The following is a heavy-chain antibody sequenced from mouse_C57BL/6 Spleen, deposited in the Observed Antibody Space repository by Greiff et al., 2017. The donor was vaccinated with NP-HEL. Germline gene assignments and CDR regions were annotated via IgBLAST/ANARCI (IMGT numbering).Heavy chain of an antibody. Sequence: EVKLMESEGGLVQPGSSMKLSCTASGFTFSDYYMAWVRQVPEKGLEWVANINYDGSSTYYLDSLKSRFIISRDNAKNILYLQMSSLKSEDTATYYCARDRYSNYWYFDVWGTGTTVTVSS. CDR3: ARDRYSNYWYFDV. CDR1: GFTFSDYY. V-gene: IGHV5-16*01. J-gene: IGHJ1*03. D-gene: IGHD2-5*01. CDR2: INYDGSST.